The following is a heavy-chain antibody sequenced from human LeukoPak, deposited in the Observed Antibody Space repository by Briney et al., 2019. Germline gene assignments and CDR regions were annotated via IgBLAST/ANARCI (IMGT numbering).Heavy chain of an antibody. CDR3: ARDIVATKAGDY. CDR2: INPNSGGT. J-gene: IGHJ4*02. D-gene: IGHD5-12*01. CDR1: GYTFTGYY. Sequence: ASVTVSCTASGYTFTGYYMHWVRQAPGQGLEWMGWINPNSGGTNYAQKFQGRVTMTRDTSISTAYMELSRLRSDDTAVYYCARDIVATKAGDYWGQGTLVTVSS. V-gene: IGHV1-2*02.